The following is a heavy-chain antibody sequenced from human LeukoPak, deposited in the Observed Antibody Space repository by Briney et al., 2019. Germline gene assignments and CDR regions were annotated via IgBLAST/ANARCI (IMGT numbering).Heavy chain of an antibody. CDR2: IHHSGIT. Sequence: PSETLSLTCSVSGYSFSTGFYWGWIRQPPGRGPVWIGNIHHSGITYYNPSLRCRVTISVGTSTIQFSLKMTSVAPSGPSIYYCASGGPRLLGYWGRGTLVTVSS. D-gene: IGHD2-15*01. CDR3: ASGGPRLLGY. V-gene: IGHV4-38-2*02. CDR1: GYSFSTGFY. J-gene: IGHJ4*02.